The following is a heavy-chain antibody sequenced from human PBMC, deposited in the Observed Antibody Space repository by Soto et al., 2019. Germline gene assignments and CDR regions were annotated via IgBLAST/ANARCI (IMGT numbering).Heavy chain of an antibody. CDR2: INHNRNT. CDR1: GESFSGYY. J-gene: IGHJ4*02. V-gene: IGHV4-34*01. Sequence: SETLSLTCAVYGESFSGYYWSWIRQPPGKGLEWIGEINHNRNTNYNPSLKSRVPMSVDTSKSQFSLNLRSVTAADTAVYYCARRMGTMATTGTLDYWGQGILVTVSS. D-gene: IGHD6-13*01. CDR3: ARRMGTMATTGTLDY.